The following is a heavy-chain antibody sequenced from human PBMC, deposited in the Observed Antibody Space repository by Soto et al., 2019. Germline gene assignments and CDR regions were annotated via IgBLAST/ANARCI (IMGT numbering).Heavy chain of an antibody. CDR2: MNPNSGHT. CDR3: ARGRSSYGDYINWYFDL. D-gene: IGHD4-17*01. CDR1: GYTFTNYD. J-gene: IGHJ2*01. V-gene: IGHV1-8*01. Sequence: ASVKVSCKASGYTFTNYDMNWVRQATGQGLEWVGWMNPNSGHTGFAQKFQGRVTMTRDTSISTAYMELSSLSSEDTAVYYCARGRSSYGDYINWYFDLWGRGTLVTVSS.